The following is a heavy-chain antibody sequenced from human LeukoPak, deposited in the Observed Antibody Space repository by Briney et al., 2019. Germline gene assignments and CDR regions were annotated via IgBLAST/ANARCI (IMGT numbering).Heavy chain of an antibody. CDR2: IKQDGSEK. CDR1: GFTFTTYW. J-gene: IGHJ5*02. Sequence: GESLKISCSASGFTFTTYWMTWVRQAPGKGLEWVANIKQDGSEKYYVDSVKDRFTISRDNAKNSLYLQMDSLRAEETAVYYCARGGYMFDPWGQGTLVTVSS. CDR3: ARGGYMFDP. D-gene: IGHD6-13*01. V-gene: IGHV3-7*01.